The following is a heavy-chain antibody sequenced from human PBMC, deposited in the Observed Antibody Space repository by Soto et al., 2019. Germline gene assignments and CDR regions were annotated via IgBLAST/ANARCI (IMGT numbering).Heavy chain of an antibody. CDR2: IFHDGTA. Sequence: SETLSLTCAVSGVSISSGNWWTCVRQSPQRGLEYIGEIFHDGTANYYPSFERRVAISVDTSKNQFSLKLTSVTAADTAIYFCARLVYDTRLNYMYFDFWGQGTLVTVSS. CDR1: GVSISSGNW. CDR3: ARLVYDTRLNYMYFDF. D-gene: IGHD3-10*01. V-gene: IGHV4-4*02. J-gene: IGHJ4*02.